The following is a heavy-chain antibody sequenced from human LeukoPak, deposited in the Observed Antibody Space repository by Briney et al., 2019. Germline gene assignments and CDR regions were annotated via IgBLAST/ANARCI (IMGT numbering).Heavy chain of an antibody. CDR3: ARYGAALGAFDI. J-gene: IGHJ3*02. CDR1: GFTFSSYA. V-gene: IGHV3-30-3*01. CDR2: ISYDGSNK. D-gene: IGHD6-25*01. Sequence: GGSLRLSCAASGFTFSSYAMHWVRQAPGKGLEWVAVISYDGSNKYYADSVKGRFTISRDNSKNTLYLQMNSLRAEDTAVYYCARYGAALGAFDIWGQGTMVTVSS.